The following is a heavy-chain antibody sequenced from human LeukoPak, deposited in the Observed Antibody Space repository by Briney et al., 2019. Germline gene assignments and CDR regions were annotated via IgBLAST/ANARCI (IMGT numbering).Heavy chain of an antibody. D-gene: IGHD3-3*01. CDR3: ARGPGITIFGVVILDPQFDY. Sequence: SETLSLTCTVSGGSISSYYWSWLRQPPGKGLEWLGYIYYSGSTNYNPSLKSRVTISVDTSKNQFSLKLSSVTAADTAVYYCARGPGITIFGVVILDPQFDYWGQGTLVTVSS. CDR1: GGSISSYY. J-gene: IGHJ4*02. V-gene: IGHV4-59*01. CDR2: IYYSGST.